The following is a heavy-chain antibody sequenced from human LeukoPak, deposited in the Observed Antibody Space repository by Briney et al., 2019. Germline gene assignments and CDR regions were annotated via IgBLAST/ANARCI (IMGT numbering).Heavy chain of an antibody. D-gene: IGHD1-26*01. CDR3: ARSPGVGAPDFDY. CDR2: IVGSSST. CDR1: GFTFSNFA. J-gene: IGHJ4*02. Sequence: GGSLRLSCAASGFTFSNFAMTWVRQAPGKGLEWVSSIVGSSSTYYADSLKGRFTISRDNAKNSLYLQMNSLRAEDTAVYYCARSPGVGAPDFDYWGQGTLVTVSS. V-gene: IGHV3-21*01.